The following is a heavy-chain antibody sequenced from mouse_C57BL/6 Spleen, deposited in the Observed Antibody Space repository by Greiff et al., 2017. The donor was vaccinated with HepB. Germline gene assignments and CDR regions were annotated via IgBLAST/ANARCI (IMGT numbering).Heavy chain of an antibody. CDR1: GFTFSSYA. V-gene: IGHV5-4*01. D-gene: IGHD1-1*01. J-gene: IGHJ4*01. CDR2: ISDGGSYT. CDR3: ARSITTVVDYAMDY. Sequence: EVQLVESGGGLVKPGGSLKLSCAASGFTFSSYAMSWVRQTPEKRLEWVATISDGGSYTYYPDNVKGRFTISRDNAKNNLYLQMSHLKSEDTAMYYCARSITTVVDYAMDYWGQGTSVTVSS.